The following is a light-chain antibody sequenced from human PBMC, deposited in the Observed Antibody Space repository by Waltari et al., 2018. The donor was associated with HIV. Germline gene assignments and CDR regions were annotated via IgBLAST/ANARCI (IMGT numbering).Light chain of an antibody. J-gene: IGLJ3*02. Sequence: QSVLTQPPSASGAPGQRVAISCSGSSPNLGTNDVNWYQQVPGTAPKLLMYGDKQRPSGVPDRFSGSKSGTSASLAISGLQSEDEADYYCSAWDDSLNGPLFGGGTKLTVL. V-gene: IGLV1-44*01. CDR1: SPNLGTND. CDR3: SAWDDSLNGPL. CDR2: GDK.